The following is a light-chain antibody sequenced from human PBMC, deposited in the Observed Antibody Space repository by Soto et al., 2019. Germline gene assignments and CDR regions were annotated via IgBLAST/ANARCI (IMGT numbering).Light chain of an antibody. CDR1: QDISYY. Sequence: DIQMTQSPSSLSASVGDRVTITCQTSQDISYYLNWYQHKPGKAPKLLIYDASNLETGVPSRFSGSGSGTASTFTISSLQPEDFATYYCQQYDYLPFSFGPGTKVDIK. CDR3: QQYDYLPFS. J-gene: IGKJ3*01. CDR2: DAS. V-gene: IGKV1-33*01.